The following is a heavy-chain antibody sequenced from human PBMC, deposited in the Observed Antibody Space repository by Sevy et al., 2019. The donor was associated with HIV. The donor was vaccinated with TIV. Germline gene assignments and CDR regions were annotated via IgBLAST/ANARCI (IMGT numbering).Heavy chain of an antibody. CDR3: ARDYYDNRPRGFDP. Sequence: SETLSLTCTVSGDSISNYFWSWIRQPPGKELEWIGYMYYSGSTNYNPSLKSRVTISVDTSKNQFSLRLNSVTAADTAVYYCARDYYDNRPRGFDPWGQGTLVTVSS. J-gene: IGHJ5*02. CDR2: MYYSGST. V-gene: IGHV4-59*01. CDR1: GDSISNYF. D-gene: IGHD3-22*01.